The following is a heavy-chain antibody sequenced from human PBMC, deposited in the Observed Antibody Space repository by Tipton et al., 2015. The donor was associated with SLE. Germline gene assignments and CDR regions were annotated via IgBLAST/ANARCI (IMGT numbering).Heavy chain of an antibody. Sequence: TLSLTCTVSGGAISTGHFSLWFRQPPGNGLEWTGEINHSGSTNYNPSLKSRVTISVETSKNQFSLKLSSVTAADTAVYYCSRMATVSTFDYWGQGMLVT. V-gene: IGHV4-4*02. CDR2: INHSGST. D-gene: IGHD4-17*01. J-gene: IGHJ4*02. CDR3: SRMATVSTFDY. CDR1: GGAISTGHF.